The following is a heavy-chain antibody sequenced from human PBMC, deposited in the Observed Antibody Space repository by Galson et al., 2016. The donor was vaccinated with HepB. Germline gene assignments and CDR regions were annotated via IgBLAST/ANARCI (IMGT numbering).Heavy chain of an antibody. J-gene: IGHJ6*03. CDR2: INDSGST. V-gene: IGHV4-34*01. Sequence: TLSLTCVVYGGSFTGYYWSWIRQPPGKGLEWIGEINDSGSTNYNPSLKSRVTISGDPAKNRFSLTLSSVTAADTAMYYCARFGFYYSYYYMDVWGNGTTVIVSS. CDR3: ARFGFYYSYYYMDV. D-gene: IGHD3-3*01. CDR1: GGSFTGYY.